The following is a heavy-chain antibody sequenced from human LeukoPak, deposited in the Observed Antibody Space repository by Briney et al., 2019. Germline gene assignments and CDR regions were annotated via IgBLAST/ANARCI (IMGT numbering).Heavy chain of an antibody. CDR1: GGTLSNYA. V-gene: IGHV1-69*13. J-gene: IGHJ6*03. CDR3: ASSALVTPYYYYYMDV. CDR2: IIPIFGTT. Sequence: GASVKVSCKASGGTLSNYAISWVRQAPGQGLEWMGGIIPIFGTTHYAQKFQGRVRLTADESTSTAYMELSSLRSGDTAVYYCASSALVTPYYYYYMDVWGKGTTVTVSS. D-gene: IGHD5-18*01.